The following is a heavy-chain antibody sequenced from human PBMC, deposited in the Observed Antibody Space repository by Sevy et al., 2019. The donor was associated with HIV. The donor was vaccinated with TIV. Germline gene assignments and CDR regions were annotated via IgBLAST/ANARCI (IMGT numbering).Heavy chain of an antibody. CDR3: ARIDGYNYMIAY. CDR1: GFTVSSNY. CDR2: IYSGGST. J-gene: IGHJ4*02. D-gene: IGHD5-12*01. Sequence: GESLKISCAASGFTVSSNYMSWVRQAPGKGLEWVSVIYSGGSTYYADSVEGRFTISRDNSKNTLYLQMNSLRAEDTAVYYCARIDGYNYMIAYWGQGTLVTVSS. V-gene: IGHV3-53*01.